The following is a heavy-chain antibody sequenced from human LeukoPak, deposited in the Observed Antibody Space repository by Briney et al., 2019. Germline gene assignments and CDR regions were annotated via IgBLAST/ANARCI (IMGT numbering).Heavy chain of an antibody. Sequence: SETLSLTCTVSGGSISSSSYYWGWLRQPPGKGLEWIGSIYYSGSTYYNPSLKSRVTIPVATSKNQFSLKLSSVTAADTAVYYCAGAGGDVLMVYAFDYWGQGTLVTVSS. D-gene: IGHD2-8*01. CDR1: GGSISSSSYY. CDR3: AGAGGDVLMVYAFDY. J-gene: IGHJ4*02. V-gene: IGHV4-39*01. CDR2: IYYSGST.